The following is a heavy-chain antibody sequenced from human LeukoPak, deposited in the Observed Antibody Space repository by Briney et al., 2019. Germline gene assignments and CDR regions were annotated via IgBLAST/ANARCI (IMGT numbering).Heavy chain of an antibody. CDR1: GFTVSSNY. CDR2: IYSGGST. D-gene: IGHD1-26*01. J-gene: IGHJ4*02. CDR3: AKQAPSGTYYLLDY. Sequence: PGGSLRLSCAASGFTVSSNYMSWVRQAPGKGLEWVSVIYSGGSTYYADSVKGRFTISRDNSKNTVYLQMNSLRVDDSAVYYCAKQAPSGTYYLLDYWGQGTLVTVFS. V-gene: IGHV3-53*01.